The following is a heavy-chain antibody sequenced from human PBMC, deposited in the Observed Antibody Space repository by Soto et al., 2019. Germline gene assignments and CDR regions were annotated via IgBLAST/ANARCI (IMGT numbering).Heavy chain of an antibody. CDR3: AGVYSSDSYYFDY. CDR1: GGTFSSYA. V-gene: IGHV1-69*13. CDR2: IIPIFGTA. D-gene: IGHD6-25*01. J-gene: IGHJ4*02. Sequence: SVKVSCKASGGTFSSYAISWVRQAPGQGLEWMGGIIPIFGTANYAQKFQGRVTITADESTSTAYMELSSLRSEDTAVYYCAGVYSSDSYYFDYWGQGTLVTVSS.